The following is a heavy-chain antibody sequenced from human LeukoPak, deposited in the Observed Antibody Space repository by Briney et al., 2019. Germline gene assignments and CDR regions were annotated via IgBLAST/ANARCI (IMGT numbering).Heavy chain of an antibody. V-gene: IGHV3-53*01. CDR1: GFTVSSNY. CDR2: IYSGGST. J-gene: IGHJ4*02. Sequence: GGSLRLSCAASGFTVSSNYMSWVRQAPGKGLEWVSVIYSGGSTYYADSVKGRFTISRDNSKNTLYLQMNSLRAEDTAVYYCARDGSTVTAEYFDYWGQGTLVTVSS. CDR3: ARDGSTVTAEYFDY. D-gene: IGHD4-17*01.